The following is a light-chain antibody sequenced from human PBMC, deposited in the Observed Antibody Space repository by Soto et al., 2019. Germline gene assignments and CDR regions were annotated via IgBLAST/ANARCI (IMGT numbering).Light chain of an antibody. CDR3: SSYTSASTLV. Sequence: QSVLTQPASVSGSPGQSITISCTGTSNDVGGYNYVSWYQQHPGKAPKLMIYEVSSRPSGVSNRFSGSKSGNTASLTISGLHAEDEADYYCSSYTSASTLVFGTRTKVTVL. V-gene: IGLV2-14*01. CDR1: SNDVGGYNY. CDR2: EVS. J-gene: IGLJ1*01.